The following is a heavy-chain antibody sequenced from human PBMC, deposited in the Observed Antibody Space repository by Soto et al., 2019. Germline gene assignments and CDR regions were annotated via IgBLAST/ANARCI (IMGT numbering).Heavy chain of an antibody. D-gene: IGHD2-15*01. CDR1: SGSISSSNW. CDR3: ARSYAYYYYYYMDV. Sequence: SETLSLTCAVSSGSISSSNWWSWVRQPPGKGLEWIGEIYHSGSTNYNPSLKSRVTISVDKSKNQFSLKLSSVTAADTAVYYCARSYAYYYYYYMDVWGKGTTVTVSS. CDR2: IYHSGST. V-gene: IGHV4-4*02. J-gene: IGHJ6*03.